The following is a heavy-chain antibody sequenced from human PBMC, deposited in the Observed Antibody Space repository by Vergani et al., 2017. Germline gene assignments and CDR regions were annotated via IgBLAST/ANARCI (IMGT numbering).Heavy chain of an antibody. Sequence: QVQLVESGGGLVKPGGSLRLSCAASGFTFSDYYMSWIRQAPGKGLEWVSYISSSSSYTNYADSVKGRFTISRDNAKNSLYLQTNSLRAEDTAVYYCAIAAAGTPLGYWGQGTLVTVSS. CDR1: GFTFSDYY. CDR2: ISSSSSYT. CDR3: AIAAAGTPLGY. V-gene: IGHV3-11*05. D-gene: IGHD6-13*01. J-gene: IGHJ4*02.